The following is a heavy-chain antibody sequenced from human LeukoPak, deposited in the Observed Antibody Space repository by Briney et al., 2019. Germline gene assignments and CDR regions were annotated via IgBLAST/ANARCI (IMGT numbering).Heavy chain of an antibody. V-gene: IGHV4-61*08. J-gene: IGHJ5*02. CDR3: ARGSSSLQNWFDP. CDR2: IYYSGST. Sequence: PSETLSLTCTVSGGSISSGGYYWSWIRQHPGKGLEWIGYIYYSGSTNYNPSLKSRVTISVDTSKNQFSLKLSSVTAADTAVYYCARGSSSLQNWFDPWGQGTLVTVSS. D-gene: IGHD6-13*01. CDR1: GGSISSGGYY.